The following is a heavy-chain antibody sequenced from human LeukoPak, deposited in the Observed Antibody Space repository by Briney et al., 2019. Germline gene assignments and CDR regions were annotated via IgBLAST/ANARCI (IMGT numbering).Heavy chain of an antibody. J-gene: IGHJ6*02. V-gene: IGHV3-53*01. Sequence: PGGSLRLSCAASGFTVSSNYMSWVRQAPGKGLEWVSVIHSGGSTYYADSVKGRFTISRDNSKNTLYLQMNSLRAEDTAVYYCARDLPTDGMDVWGQGTTVTVSS. D-gene: IGHD4-11*01. CDR1: GFTVSSNY. CDR3: ARDLPTDGMDV. CDR2: IHSGGST.